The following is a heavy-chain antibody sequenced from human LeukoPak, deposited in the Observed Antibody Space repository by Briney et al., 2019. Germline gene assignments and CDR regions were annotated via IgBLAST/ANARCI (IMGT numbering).Heavy chain of an antibody. CDR3: ARGLGYSSSWGD. CDR2: IYHSGSGST. CDR1: GGSISSGGHS. Sequence: PSETLSLTCTVSGGSISSGGHSWSWIRQPPGKGLEWIGYIYHSGSGSTYYNPSLKSRVTISIDKSKNQFSLKLSSVTAADTAVYYCARGLGYSSSWGDWGQGTLVTVSS. D-gene: IGHD6-13*01. V-gene: IGHV4-30-2*01. J-gene: IGHJ4*02.